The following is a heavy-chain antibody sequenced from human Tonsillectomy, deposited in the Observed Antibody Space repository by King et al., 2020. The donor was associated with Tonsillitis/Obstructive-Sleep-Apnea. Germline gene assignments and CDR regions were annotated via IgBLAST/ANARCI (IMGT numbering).Heavy chain of an antibody. CDR2: ISSSGTYI. V-gene: IGHV3-21*01. D-gene: IGHD2-2*01. Sequence: VQLVESGGGLVKPGGSLRLSCAASGFTFSSYSMHWVRQAPGMGLEWVSSISSSGTYIYYADSVKGRFTISRDNSKNSLYLQMNSLRAEDTAVYYCAGGDIVVVPAATGFDPWGQGTLVTVSS. J-gene: IGHJ5*02. CDR1: GFTFSSYS. CDR3: AGGDIVVVPAATGFDP.